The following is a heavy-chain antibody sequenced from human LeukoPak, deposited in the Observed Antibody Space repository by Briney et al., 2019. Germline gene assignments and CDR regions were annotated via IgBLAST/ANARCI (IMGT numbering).Heavy chain of an antibody. CDR3: AREDYYDSSGYRPIDY. J-gene: IGHJ4*02. D-gene: IGHD3-22*01. Sequence: GGSLRLSCAASGFTVSSNYMSWVRQAPGKGLEWVSSISSSSSYIYYADSVKGRFTISRDNAKNSLYLQMNSLRAEDTAVYYCAREDYYDSSGYRPIDYWGQGTLVTVSS. V-gene: IGHV3-21*01. CDR2: ISSSSSYI. CDR1: GFTVSSNY.